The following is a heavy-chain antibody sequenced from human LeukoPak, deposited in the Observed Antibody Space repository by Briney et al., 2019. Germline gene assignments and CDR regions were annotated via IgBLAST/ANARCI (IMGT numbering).Heavy chain of an antibody. CDR2: ISYDGSNK. D-gene: IGHD4/OR15-4a*01. Sequence: GGSLRLSCAASGFTFSTYAMHWVRQAPGRGLEWVAIISYDGSNKYYADCVKGRFTISRDNSKNTLYLQMNSLRVEDMGVYYCARDQDDYFPDWGQGTLVTVSS. V-gene: IGHV3-30*01. CDR3: ARDQDDYFPD. CDR1: GFTFSTYA. J-gene: IGHJ4*02.